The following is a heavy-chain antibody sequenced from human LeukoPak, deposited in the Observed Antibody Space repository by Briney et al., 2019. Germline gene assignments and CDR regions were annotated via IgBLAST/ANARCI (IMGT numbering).Heavy chain of an antibody. V-gene: IGHV3-48*03. D-gene: IGHD4-17*01. CDR2: ISSSGSAI. CDR1: GFTFSSYE. CDR3: AREPDTVSPS. J-gene: IGHJ5*02. Sequence: PGGSLRLSCAASGFTFSSYEMNWVRQAPGKGLEWVSYISSSGSAIYYADSVKGRFTISRDNAKNSLYLQMNSLRAEDTAVYYCAREPDTVSPSWGQGTLVTVSS.